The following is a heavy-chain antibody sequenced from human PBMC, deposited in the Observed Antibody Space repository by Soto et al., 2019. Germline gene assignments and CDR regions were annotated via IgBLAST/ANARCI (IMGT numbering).Heavy chain of an antibody. Sequence: PGGSLRLSCAASGFTFSSYAMHWVRQAPGKGLEWVAVISYDGSNKYYADSVKGRFTISRDNSKNTLYLQMNSLRAEDTAVYYCARDQHCGGDCYSLNWGQGTLVTVSS. V-gene: IGHV3-30-3*01. CDR3: ARDQHCGGDCYSLN. J-gene: IGHJ4*02. CDR2: ISYDGSNK. D-gene: IGHD2-21*02. CDR1: GFTFSSYA.